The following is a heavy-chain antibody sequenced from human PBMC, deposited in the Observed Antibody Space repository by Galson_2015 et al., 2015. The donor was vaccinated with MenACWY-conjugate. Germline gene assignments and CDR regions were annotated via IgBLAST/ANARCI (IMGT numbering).Heavy chain of an antibody. CDR1: GFSLGNARMG. J-gene: IGHJ4*02. CDR3: ARIQKGMYYYDSSGYYFFA. D-gene: IGHD3-22*01. Sequence: PALVKPTQTLTLTCTVSGFSLGNARMGVSWIRQPPGKALEWLAHIFSDDEKTHNPSLKSKLTISKDTSKSQVVLTMTNMDPVDTATYYCARIQKGMYYYDSSGYYFFAWGQGTLVTVSS. CDR2: IFSDDEK. V-gene: IGHV2-26*01.